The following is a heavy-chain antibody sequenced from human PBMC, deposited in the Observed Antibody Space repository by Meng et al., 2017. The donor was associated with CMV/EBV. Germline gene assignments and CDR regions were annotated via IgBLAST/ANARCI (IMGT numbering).Heavy chain of an antibody. CDR3: ASLVVVITTSWFDP. CDR2: ISYDGSNK. J-gene: IGHJ5*02. Sequence: GGSLRLSCAASEFTFSSYAMHWVRQAPGKGLEWVAVISYDGSNKYYADSVKGRFTISRDNSKNTLYLQMNSLRAEDTAVYYCASLVVVITTSWFDPWGQGTLVTVSS. D-gene: IGHD3-22*01. CDR1: EFTFSSYA. V-gene: IGHV3-30-3*02.